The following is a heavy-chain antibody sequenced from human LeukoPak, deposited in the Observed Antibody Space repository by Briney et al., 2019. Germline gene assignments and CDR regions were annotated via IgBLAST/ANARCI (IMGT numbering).Heavy chain of an antibody. CDR1: GGSISSYY. CDR2: IYYSGNT. D-gene: IGHD6-19*01. V-gene: IGHV4-59*12. J-gene: IGHJ4*02. Sequence: PSETLSLTCTVSGGSISSYYWSWIRQPPGKGLEWIGYIYYSGNTYYNPSLKSRVTISVDTSNNQFSLKLSSVTAADTAVYYCATTAEWLGTYYFDYWGQGTLVTVSS. CDR3: ATTAEWLGTYYFDY.